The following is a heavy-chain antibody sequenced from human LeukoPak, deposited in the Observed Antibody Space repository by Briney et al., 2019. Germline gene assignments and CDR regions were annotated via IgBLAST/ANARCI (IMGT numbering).Heavy chain of an antibody. Sequence: GESLKFSCRGFGYGFTNYWIGWLRQLPGKGLEGWGIIYPGDSTIRYSPSFEGQVIMSADKTISTAYLQWDSLNASDTAMYYCATHWRDNVGWDGSGGYWGQGTVGTVSS. J-gene: IGHJ4*02. CDR2: IYPGDSTI. V-gene: IGHV5-51*01. CDR1: GYGFTNYW. D-gene: IGHD3-10*01. CDR3: ATHWRDNVGWDGSGGY.